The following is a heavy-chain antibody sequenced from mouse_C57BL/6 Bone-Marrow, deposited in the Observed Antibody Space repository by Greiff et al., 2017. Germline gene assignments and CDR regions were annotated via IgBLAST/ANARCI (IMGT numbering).Heavy chain of an antibody. D-gene: IGHD4-1*01. CDR1: GFTFSDYG. J-gene: IGHJ2*01. CDR3: AREGLTVYYFDY. CDR2: ISSGSSTI. V-gene: IGHV5-17*01. Sequence: EVLLVESGGGLVKPGGSLKLSCAASGFTFSDYGMHWVRQAPEKGLEWVAYISSGSSTIYYADTVKGRFTISRDNAKNTLFLQMTSLRSEDTAMYYCAREGLTVYYFDYWGQGTTLTVSS.